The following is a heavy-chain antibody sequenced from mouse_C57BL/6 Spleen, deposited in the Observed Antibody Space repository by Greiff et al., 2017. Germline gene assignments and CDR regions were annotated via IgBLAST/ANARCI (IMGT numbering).Heavy chain of an antibody. V-gene: IGHV1-81*01. D-gene: IGHD1-1*01. J-gene: IGHJ1*03. CDR3: ARRYYGSSSHWYFDV. Sequence: VQLVESGAELARPGASVKLSCKASGYTFTSYGISWVKQRTGQGLEWIGEIYPRSGNTYYNEKFKGKATLTADKSSSTAYMELRSLTSEDSAVYFCARRYYGSSSHWYFDVWGTGTTVTVSS. CDR1: GYTFTSYG. CDR2: IYPRSGNT.